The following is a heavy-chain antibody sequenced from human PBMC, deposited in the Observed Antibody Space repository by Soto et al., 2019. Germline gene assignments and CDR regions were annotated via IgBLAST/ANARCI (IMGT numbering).Heavy chain of an antibody. D-gene: IGHD5-12*01. CDR2: INQDGSAK. Sequence: GGSLRLSCVASEFIFNTHWMSWVRQAPGKGLEWVASINQDGSAKKYGKSVEGRFTISRDNDKNSLYLQMNNLRAEDTAVYYCVSGYLLRKGYYGMDVWGQGTTVTVSS. V-gene: IGHV3-7*01. CDR1: EFIFNTHW. CDR3: VSGYLLRKGYYGMDV. J-gene: IGHJ6*02.